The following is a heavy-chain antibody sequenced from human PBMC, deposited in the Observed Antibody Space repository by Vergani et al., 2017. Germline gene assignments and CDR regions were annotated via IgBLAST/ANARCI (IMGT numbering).Heavy chain of an antibody. J-gene: IGHJ6*02. V-gene: IGHV5-10-1*01. CDR1: GYSFTSYW. D-gene: IGHD6-19*01. Sequence: EVQLVQSGAEVKKPGESLRISCKGSGYSFTSYWIRWVRQMPGKGLEWMGRIDPSDSYTNYSPSFQGHVTISADKSISTAYLQWSSLKASDTAMYYCARQVAVAGKWWDPYYYYGMDVWGQGTTVTVSS. CDR2: IDPSDSYT. CDR3: ARQVAVAGKWWDPYYYYGMDV.